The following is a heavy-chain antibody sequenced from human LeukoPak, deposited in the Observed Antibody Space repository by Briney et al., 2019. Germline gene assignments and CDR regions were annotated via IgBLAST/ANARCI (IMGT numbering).Heavy chain of an antibody. CDR3: ARSGSLLPTYYYYYMDV. D-gene: IGHD3-10*01. CDR1: GFTFSSYS. CDR2: ISSSSSTI. Sequence: PGGSLRLSCAASGFTFSSYSMNWVRQAPGKGLEWVSYISSSSSTIYYADSVKGRFTISRDNAKNSLYLQMNSLRAEDTAVYYCARSGSLLPTYYYYYMDVWGKGTTVTVSS. V-gene: IGHV3-48*01. J-gene: IGHJ6*03.